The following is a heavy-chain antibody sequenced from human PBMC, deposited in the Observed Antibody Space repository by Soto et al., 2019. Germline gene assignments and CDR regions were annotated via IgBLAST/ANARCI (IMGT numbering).Heavy chain of an antibody. CDR2: VSHDGRNT. Sequence: VQLVEAGGGVVQPGRSLRLSCAASGFTFSDYAMHWVRQAPGKGLEWVSVVSHDGRNTHYADSVKGRFTISRESSKNYVYLEMTSLRSADAAVYYCAKRWRQWLFTSDFNFWGQGALVTVSS. CDR1: GFTFSDYA. D-gene: IGHD6-19*01. J-gene: IGHJ4*02. CDR3: AKRWRQWLFTSDFNF. V-gene: IGHV3-30*18.